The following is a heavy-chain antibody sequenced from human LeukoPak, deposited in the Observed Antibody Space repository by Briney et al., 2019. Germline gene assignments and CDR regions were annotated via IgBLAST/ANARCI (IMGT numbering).Heavy chain of an antibody. Sequence: SETLSLTRAVSGGSISTYYWSWIRQPAGKGLEWVGRIYTSGSTNYNPSLKSRVTMSVDTSKNQFSLNLRSVTAVDTAVYYCARLPGGDSSSVVAFDIWGQGTLVTVSS. CDR2: IYTSGST. J-gene: IGHJ3*02. V-gene: IGHV4-4*07. D-gene: IGHD2-21*02. CDR1: GGSISTYY. CDR3: ARLPGGDSSSVVAFDI.